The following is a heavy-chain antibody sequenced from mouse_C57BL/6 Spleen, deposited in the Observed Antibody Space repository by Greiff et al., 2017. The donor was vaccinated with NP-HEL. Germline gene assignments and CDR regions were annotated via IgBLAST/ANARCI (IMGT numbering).Heavy chain of an antibody. CDR1: GFTFSSYA. V-gene: IGHV5-9-1*02. Sequence: EVKVVESGEGLVKPGGSLKLSCAASGFTFSSYAMSWVRQTPEKRLEWVAYISSGGDYIYYADTVKGRFTISRDKARNTLYMQMSSLKSEDTAMYYCTRSPLSYPFAYWGQGTLVTVSA. D-gene: IGHD6-1*01. CDR3: TRSPLSYPFAY. J-gene: IGHJ3*01. CDR2: ISSGGDYI.